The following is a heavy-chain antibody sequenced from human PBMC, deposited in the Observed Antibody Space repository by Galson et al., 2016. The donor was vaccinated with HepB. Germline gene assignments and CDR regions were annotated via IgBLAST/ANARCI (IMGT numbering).Heavy chain of an antibody. D-gene: IGHD2-15*01. V-gene: IGHV5-51*01. CDR2: IYPGDSDT. CDR3: ARSACSGGACYSFRYFDI. J-gene: IGHJ2*01. CDR1: GYKFTGKW. Sequence: QSGAEVTKPGESLKISCTTSGYKFTGKWIGWVRQKPGKGLEWMGIIYPGDSDTRYSPSFQGQVTISADKATNTAHLQWSSLEASDTATYYCARSACSGGACYSFRYFDIWGRGTPVTVSS.